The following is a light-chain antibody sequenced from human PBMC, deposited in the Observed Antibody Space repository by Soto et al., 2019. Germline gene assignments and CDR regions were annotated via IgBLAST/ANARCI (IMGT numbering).Light chain of an antibody. Sequence: QSVLTQPASVSGSPGQSITISCTGTSTDIGAYNYVSWYQQHPGKAPKLVIYDVSNRPSGVSNRFSGSKSGNTASLTISGLQADDEADYYCSSYAASTSFYFATGTKLTVL. CDR1: STDIGAYNY. V-gene: IGLV2-14*01. CDR3: SSYAASTSFY. CDR2: DVS. J-gene: IGLJ1*01.